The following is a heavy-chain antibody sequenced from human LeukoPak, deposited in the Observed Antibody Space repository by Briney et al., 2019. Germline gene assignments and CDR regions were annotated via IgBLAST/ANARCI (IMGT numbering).Heavy chain of an antibody. J-gene: IGHJ4*02. Sequence: SETLSLTCTVSGGSISSYYWSWIRQPPGKGLEWIGYIYYSGSTNYNPSLTSRVTISVDTSKNQFSLKLSSVTAADTAVYYCARDLYGDYVDYWGQGTLVTVSS. CDR1: GGSISSYY. CDR3: ARDLYGDYVDY. D-gene: IGHD4-17*01. V-gene: IGHV4-59*01. CDR2: IYYSGST.